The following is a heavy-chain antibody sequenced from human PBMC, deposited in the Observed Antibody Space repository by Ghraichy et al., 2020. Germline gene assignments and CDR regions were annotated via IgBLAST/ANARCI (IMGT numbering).Heavy chain of an antibody. CDR3: AKKLAGSWSSCPDY. J-gene: IGHJ4*02. Sequence: GESLNISCAASGFTFNTYGMHWVRQAPGKGLEWVAVISYDGSNKYYADSVKGRFTISRDNSKNTLYLQMNSLRPEDTAVYYCAKKLAGSWSSCPDYWGQGTPVTVSS. D-gene: IGHD6-13*01. CDR2: ISYDGSNK. V-gene: IGHV3-30*18. CDR1: GFTFNTYG.